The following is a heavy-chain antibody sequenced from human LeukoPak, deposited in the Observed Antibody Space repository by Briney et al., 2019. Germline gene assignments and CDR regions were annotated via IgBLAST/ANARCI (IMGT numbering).Heavy chain of an antibody. CDR1: GYTFTGYY. Sequence: GASVKVSCKASGYTFTGYYMHWVRQAPGQGLEWMGWINPNSGGTNYAQKFQGRVTMTTDTSTSTAYMELRSLRSDDTAVYYCARTSHYVDIAATIPYGIYYFDYWGQGTLVTVSS. CDR2: INPNSGGT. V-gene: IGHV1-2*02. D-gene: IGHD5-12*01. CDR3: ARTSHYVDIAATIPYGIYYFDY. J-gene: IGHJ4*02.